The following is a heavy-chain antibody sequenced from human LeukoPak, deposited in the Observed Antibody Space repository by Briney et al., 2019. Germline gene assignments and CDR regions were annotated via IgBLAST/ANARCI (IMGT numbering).Heavy chain of an antibody. Sequence: GGSLRLSCAASGFTFSSYGMHWVRQAPGKGLEWVAFIRYDGSNKYYADSVKGRFTISRDNSKNTLYLQMNSLRAEDTAVYYCAKGRIPYGGKMIDYWGQGTLVTVSS. J-gene: IGHJ4*02. CDR3: AKGRIPYGGKMIDY. CDR1: GFTFSSYG. D-gene: IGHD4-23*01. V-gene: IGHV3-30*02. CDR2: IRYDGSNK.